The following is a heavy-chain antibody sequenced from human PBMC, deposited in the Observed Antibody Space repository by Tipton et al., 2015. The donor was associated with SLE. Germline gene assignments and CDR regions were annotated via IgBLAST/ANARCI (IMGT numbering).Heavy chain of an antibody. J-gene: IGHJ6*03. CDR3: ARASSSSWDTGYYYYMDV. V-gene: IGHV4-30-4*01. CDR1: GGSISSGKYY. D-gene: IGHD6-13*01. CDR2: IYYTGHT. Sequence: LRLSCTVSGGSISSGKYYWSWIRQPPGKGLEWIGNIYYTGHTYYSPSLKSRVTISVDTSKNQFSLKLSSVTAADTAVYYCARASSSSWDTGYYYYMDVWGKGTTVTVSS.